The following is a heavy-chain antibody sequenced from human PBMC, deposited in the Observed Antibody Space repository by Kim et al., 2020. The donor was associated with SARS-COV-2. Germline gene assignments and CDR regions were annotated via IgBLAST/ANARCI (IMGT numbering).Heavy chain of an antibody. CDR3: GRDVAPTGRSVRAFDV. Sequence: GGSLRLSCTASGVTFTNHAMSWVRQAPGKGLEWVSAIGGGGAPTYYADSVRGRFTISRDNSENTLFLQMNSLRAEDTAVYYCGRDVAPTGRSVRAFDVWGQGTMVTVSS. CDR1: GVTFTNHA. V-gene: IGHV3-23*01. D-gene: IGHD2-8*02. CDR2: IGGGGAPT. J-gene: IGHJ3*01.